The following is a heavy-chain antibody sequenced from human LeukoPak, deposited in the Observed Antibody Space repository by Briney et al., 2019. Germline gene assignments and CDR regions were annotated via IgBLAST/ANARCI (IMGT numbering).Heavy chain of an antibody. Sequence: SQTLSLTCAVYGGSFSGYYWSWIRQPPGKGLEWIGEINHSGSTNYNPSLKSRVTISVDTSKNQFSLKLSSVTAADTAVYYRARVGRLTMVRGVNWFDPWGQGTLVTVSS. D-gene: IGHD3-10*01. CDR1: GGSFSGYY. V-gene: IGHV4-34*01. CDR2: INHSGST. CDR3: ARVGRLTMVRGVNWFDP. J-gene: IGHJ5*02.